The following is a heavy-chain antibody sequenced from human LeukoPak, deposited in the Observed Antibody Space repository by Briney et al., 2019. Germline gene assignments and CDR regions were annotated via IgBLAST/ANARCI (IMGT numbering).Heavy chain of an antibody. CDR2: IIPILDIA. CDR3: ARGQRGSGNPFVDY. J-gene: IGHJ4*02. V-gene: IGHV1-69*02. Sequence: EASVKVSCKASRGTFSSYTISWVRQAPGQGLEWMGRIIPILDIASYAQKFQGRVTITADKSPSTAYMELSSLIFEDTAVYYCARGQRGSGNPFVDYWGQGTLVTVSS. CDR1: RGTFSSYT. D-gene: IGHD3-16*01.